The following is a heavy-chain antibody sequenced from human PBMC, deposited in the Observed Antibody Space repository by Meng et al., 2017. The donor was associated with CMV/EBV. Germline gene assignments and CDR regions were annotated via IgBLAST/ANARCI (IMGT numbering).Heavy chain of an antibody. V-gene: IGHV5-51*01. Sequence: KFSCKGSGYSFTSYWIGWVRQMPGKGLEWMGIIYPGDSDTRYSPSFQGQVAISADKSISTAYLQWSSLKASDTAMYYCARRWENWFDPWGQGTLVTVSS. CDR2: IYPGDSDT. CDR1: GYSFTSYW. D-gene: IGHD1-26*01. CDR3: ARRWENWFDP. J-gene: IGHJ5*02.